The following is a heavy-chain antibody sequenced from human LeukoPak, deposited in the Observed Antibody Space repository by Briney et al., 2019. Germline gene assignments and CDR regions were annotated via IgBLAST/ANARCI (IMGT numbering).Heavy chain of an antibody. Sequence: SETLSLTCTVSGGSISSYYWSWIRQPPGKGLEWIGYIYYSGSTNYNPSLKSRVTISVDTSKNQFSLKLSSVTAADTAVYYCARPWGMGVGEGAFDIWGQGTMVTVSS. CDR2: IYYSGST. CDR1: GGSISSYY. D-gene: IGHD1-26*01. CDR3: ARPWGMGVGEGAFDI. J-gene: IGHJ3*02. V-gene: IGHV4-59*01.